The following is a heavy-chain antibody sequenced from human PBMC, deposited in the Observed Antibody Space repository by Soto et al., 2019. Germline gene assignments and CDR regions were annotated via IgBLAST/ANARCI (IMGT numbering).Heavy chain of an antibody. CDR2: INHSGST. J-gene: IGHJ6*03. D-gene: IGHD2-15*01. CDR3: ARTKKGYCSGGSCYLGYYYYYYMDV. CDR1: GGSFSGYY. V-gene: IGHV4-34*01. Sequence: TSETLSLTCAVYGGSFSGYYWSWIRQPPGKGLEWIGEINHSGSTNYNPSLKSRVTISVDTSKNQFSLKLSSVTAADTAVYYCARTKKGYCSGGSCYLGYYYYYYMDVWGKGTTVTVSS.